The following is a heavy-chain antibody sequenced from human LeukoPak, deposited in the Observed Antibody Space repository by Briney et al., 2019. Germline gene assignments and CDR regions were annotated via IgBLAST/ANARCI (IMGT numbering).Heavy chain of an antibody. V-gene: IGHV1-69*01. CDR3: GASSYYYDSSGFIDY. D-gene: IGHD3-22*01. CDR2: IIPIFGTA. CDR1: GGTFSSYA. Sequence: SVKVSCKASGGTFSSYAISWVRQAPGQGLEWMGGIIPIFGTANYAQKFQGRVTITADESTSTAYMELSSLRSEDTAVYYCGASSYYYDSSGFIDYWGQGTLVTVSS. J-gene: IGHJ4*02.